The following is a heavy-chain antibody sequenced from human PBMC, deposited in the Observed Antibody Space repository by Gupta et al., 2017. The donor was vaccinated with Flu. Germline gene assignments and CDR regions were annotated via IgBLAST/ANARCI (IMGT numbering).Heavy chain of an antibody. CDR3: ARARTTIFGVVIIMGGMDV. D-gene: IGHD3-3*01. J-gene: IGHJ6*02. CDR2: ISSNNNI. Sequence: EVQLVESGGGLVKPGGSLRLSCAASGFSFSSYGMNWVRQAPGKGLEWVSSISSNNNIYYADSVKGRFSISRDNAKNSLFLQLNSLRVEDTAVYYCARARTTIFGVVIIMGGMDVWGQGTTVTVSS. V-gene: IGHV3-21*01. CDR1: GFSFSSYG.